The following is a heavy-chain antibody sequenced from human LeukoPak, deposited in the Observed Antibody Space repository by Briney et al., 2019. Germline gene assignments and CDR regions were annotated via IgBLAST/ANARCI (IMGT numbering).Heavy chain of an antibody. CDR2: FHHAGST. CDR3: ARNIVGANAFDY. CDR1: GGSISGSNW. D-gene: IGHD1-26*01. J-gene: IGHJ4*02. Sequence: SGTLSLTCGVSGGSISGSNWWSWVRQPPGKGLEWIGEFHHAGSTNYNPSLKSRVTISVDKSKNQFSLRLSSVTAADTAVYYWARNIVGANAFDYWGQGTLVTVSS. V-gene: IGHV4-4*02.